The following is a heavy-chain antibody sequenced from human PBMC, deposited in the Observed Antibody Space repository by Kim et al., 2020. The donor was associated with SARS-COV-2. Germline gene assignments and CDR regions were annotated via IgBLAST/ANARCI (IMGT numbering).Heavy chain of an antibody. Sequence: GGSLRLSCAASGFTFSRYWMHWVRQAPGKGLVWVSHITTDGSTTTYADSVKGRFTISRDNAKNTLYLQMNNLRAEDTAVYYCASGVGTMGGYWGQGTLVTVSS. V-gene: IGHV3-74*01. CDR2: ITTDGSTT. D-gene: IGHD5-12*01. CDR1: GFTFSRYW. J-gene: IGHJ4*02. CDR3: ASGVGTMGGY.